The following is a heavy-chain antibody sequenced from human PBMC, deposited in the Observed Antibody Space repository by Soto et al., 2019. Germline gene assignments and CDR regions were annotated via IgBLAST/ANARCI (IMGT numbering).Heavy chain of an antibody. CDR2: INPDSGGK. V-gene: IGHV1-2*02. Sequence: QVQLLQSGAEVKKPGASVKVSCKASGYTFTDYYVNWVRQAPGQGLEWMGWINPDSGGKNYAQRFQGRVTMTRDTSINTAYMELTGLTSDDTAIYYCARERVVILPTAVDVEYGMDVWGQGTTVTVSS. CDR1: GYTFTDYY. J-gene: IGHJ6*02. D-gene: IGHD2-2*01. CDR3: ARERVVILPTAVDVEYGMDV.